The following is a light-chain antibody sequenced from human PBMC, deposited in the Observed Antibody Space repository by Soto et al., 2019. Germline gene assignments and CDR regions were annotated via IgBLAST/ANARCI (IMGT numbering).Light chain of an antibody. CDR1: QSVSSN. CDR2: GAS. V-gene: IGKV3-15*01. Sequence: ASQSVSSNLAWYQQKPGQAPRLLSYGASTRASDIPARFSGSGSGTEFALTINILLSEDSAVYFSQVSAGLLRPFAQGTKVAIK. J-gene: IGKJ1*01. CDR3: QVSAGLLRP.